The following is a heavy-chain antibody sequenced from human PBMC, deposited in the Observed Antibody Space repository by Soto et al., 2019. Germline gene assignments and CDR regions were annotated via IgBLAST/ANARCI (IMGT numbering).Heavy chain of an antibody. CDR1: GYTFTSYD. Sequence: ASVKVSCKASGYTFTSYDINWVRQATGQGLEWMGWMNPNSGNTGYAQKFQGRVTMTRNTSISTAYMELSSLRSEDTAVYYCARRGWLPLPLTQWGQGTLVTVSS. J-gene: IGHJ4*02. V-gene: IGHV1-8*01. CDR2: MNPNSGNT. D-gene: IGHD3-9*01. CDR3: ARRGWLPLPLTQ.